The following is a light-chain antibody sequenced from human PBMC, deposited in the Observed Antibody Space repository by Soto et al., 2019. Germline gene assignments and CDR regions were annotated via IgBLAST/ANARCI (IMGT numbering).Light chain of an antibody. J-gene: IGKJ4*01. CDR3: QQRSNWPLT. Sequence: EIVLTQSPATLSLSPGERATLSCRASQSVSSYLAWYQQKPGQAPRLLIYDASNMATGIPARFSGSRSGTDFTLTISSLEPEDFAVYYCQQRSNWPLTFGGGTKVEIK. CDR1: QSVSSY. CDR2: DAS. V-gene: IGKV3-11*01.